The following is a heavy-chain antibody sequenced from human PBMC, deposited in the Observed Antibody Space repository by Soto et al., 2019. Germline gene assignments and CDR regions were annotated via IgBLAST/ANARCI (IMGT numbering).Heavy chain of an antibody. Sequence: SQTLSLTCAISGDSVSSNSAAWNWIRQSPSRGLEWLGRTYYRSKWYNDYAVSVKSRITINPDTSKNQFSLQLNSVTPEDTAVYYCARRMGVGYCSSTSCLWGMDVWRQGTTVTVSS. CDR2: TYYRSKWYN. CDR3: ARRMGVGYCSSTSCLWGMDV. CDR1: GDSVSSNSAA. D-gene: IGHD2-2*01. J-gene: IGHJ6*02. V-gene: IGHV6-1*01.